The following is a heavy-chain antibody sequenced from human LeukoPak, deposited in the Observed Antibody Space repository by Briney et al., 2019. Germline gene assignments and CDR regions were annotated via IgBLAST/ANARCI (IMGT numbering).Heavy chain of an antibody. D-gene: IGHD3-16*01. V-gene: IGHV3-7*01. CDR1: GFTFSSYW. J-gene: IGHJ6*02. CDR3: ARGRNWAV. Sequence: GGSLRLSCAASGFTFSSYWMSWVRQAPGKGLEWVANIKEDGSEKYYVDSVKGRFTITRDNAKKSLFLQMNSLRVEDTAVYYCARGRNWAVWGQGTTVTVSS. CDR2: IKEDGSEK.